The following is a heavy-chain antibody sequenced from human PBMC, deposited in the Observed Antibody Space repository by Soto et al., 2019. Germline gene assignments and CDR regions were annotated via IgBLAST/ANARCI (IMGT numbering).Heavy chain of an antibody. V-gene: IGHV3-23*01. CDR3: AKGVGSHYYDF. CDR1: GSTFSSFA. D-gene: IGHD3-3*01. CDR2: ISDSGGRI. Sequence: EVQLLESGGGLVQPGGSLRLSCAASGSTFSSFAMTWVRQAPGGGLEWVSSISDSGGRIYYLDSVKGRFTVSRDNSKSTLYLQMSSLRAEDTAVYYCAKGVGSHYYDFRGQGALVTASS. J-gene: IGHJ4*02.